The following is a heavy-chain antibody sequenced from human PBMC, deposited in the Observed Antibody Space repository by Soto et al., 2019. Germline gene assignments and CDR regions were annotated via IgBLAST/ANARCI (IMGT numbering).Heavy chain of an antibody. V-gene: IGHV3-30*18. J-gene: IGHJ6*03. CDR3: AKDLLLRYFDWLSYMDV. Sequence: PGGSLRLSCAASGFTFSSYGMHWVRQAPGKGLEWVAVISYDGSNKYYADSVKGRFTISRDNSKNTLYLQMNSLRAEDTAVYYCAKDLLLRYFDWLSYMDVWGKGTTVTVSS. CDR2: ISYDGSNK. D-gene: IGHD3-9*01. CDR1: GFTFSSYG.